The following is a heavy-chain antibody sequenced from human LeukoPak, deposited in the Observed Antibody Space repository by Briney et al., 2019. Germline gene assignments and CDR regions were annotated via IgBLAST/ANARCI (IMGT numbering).Heavy chain of an antibody. V-gene: IGHV4-39*07. J-gene: IGHJ4*02. CDR3: ARGTMTTVTYYFDY. Sequence: SETLSLTCTVSGGSISSNNYYWSWIRQPPGREMEWIASINYGGTTYYNPSLKSRVTISVDTSKNQFSLKLSSVTAADTAVYYCARGTMTTVTYYFDYWGQGTLVTVSS. CDR2: INYGGTT. D-gene: IGHD4-17*01. CDR1: GGSISSNNYY.